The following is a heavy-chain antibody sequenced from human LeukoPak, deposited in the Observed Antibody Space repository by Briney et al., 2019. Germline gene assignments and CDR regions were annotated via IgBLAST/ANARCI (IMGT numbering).Heavy chain of an antibody. CDR2: ISYDGSSK. J-gene: IGHJ4*02. Sequence: GGSLRLSCAASGFTFSNYGMHWLRQAPGKGLEWVALISYDGSSKYYADSVKGRFTISRDNSKNTLYLQMNSLRAEDTAVYYCAKDGFGELLVYWGQGTLVTVSS. D-gene: IGHD3-10*01. CDR3: AKDGFGELLVY. V-gene: IGHV3-30*18. CDR1: GFTFSNYG.